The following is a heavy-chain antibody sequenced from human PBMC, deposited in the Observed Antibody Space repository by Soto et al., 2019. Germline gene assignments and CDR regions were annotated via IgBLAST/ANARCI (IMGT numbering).Heavy chain of an antibody. CDR1: GFTFRDYY. J-gene: IGHJ6*02. CDR3: EREDYYTMDV. Sequence: QVQLVESGGGLVRPGGSLRLSCEASGFTFRDYYMTWFRQAPGKGLEWLSYIDSSTKYTNYADSVKGRFTISRDNAKNSLYLQMTSLRADDAAGYYCEREDYYTMDVWGQGPMVTVSS. V-gene: IGHV3-11*05. CDR2: IDSSTKYT.